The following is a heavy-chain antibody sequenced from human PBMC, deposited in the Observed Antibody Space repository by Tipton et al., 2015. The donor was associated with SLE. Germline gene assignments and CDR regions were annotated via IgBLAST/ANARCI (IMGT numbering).Heavy chain of an antibody. CDR2: IYYSGST. V-gene: IGHV4-39*07. Sequence: GLVKPSETLSLTCTVSGGSISGSRNYWGWIRQSPGKGLEWIGNIYYSGSTYYNPSLKSRVTISVETSKNQFSLKLSSVTAADTAVYYCARRHYSGPFDSWGQGTLVTVSS. CDR1: GGSISGSRNY. CDR3: ARRHYSGPFDS. D-gene: IGHD5-12*01. J-gene: IGHJ4*02.